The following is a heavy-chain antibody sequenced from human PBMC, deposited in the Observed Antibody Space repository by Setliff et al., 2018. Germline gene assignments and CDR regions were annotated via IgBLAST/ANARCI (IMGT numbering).Heavy chain of an antibody. D-gene: IGHD3-22*01. J-gene: IGHJ6*03. Sequence: SETLSLTCTVSGGSVSSDSHYWGWIRQPAVKGLAWIGHMYASGTAKYNPSLKTRVTISLDTSKNQFALKVNSVTAADTAVYYCARGVTSGGYWGQSYHYLDVWGKGTTVTVSS. CDR2: MYASGTA. CDR1: GGSVSSDSHY. V-gene: IGHV4-61*09. CDR3: ARGVTSGGYWGQSYHYLDV.